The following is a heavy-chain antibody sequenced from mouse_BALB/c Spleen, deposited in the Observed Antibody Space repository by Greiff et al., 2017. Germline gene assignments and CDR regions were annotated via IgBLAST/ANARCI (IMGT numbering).Heavy chain of an antibody. CDR3: ARNWDVDY. D-gene: IGHD4-1*01. Sequence: QVQLQQPGAELVKPGASVKLSCKASGYTFTSYWMHWVKQRPGQGLEWIGEINPSNGRTNYNEKFKSKATLTVDKSSSTAYMQLSSLTSEDSAVYYCARNWDVDYWGQGTTLTVSS. CDR2: INPSNGRT. CDR1: GYTFTSYW. J-gene: IGHJ2*01. V-gene: IGHV1S81*02.